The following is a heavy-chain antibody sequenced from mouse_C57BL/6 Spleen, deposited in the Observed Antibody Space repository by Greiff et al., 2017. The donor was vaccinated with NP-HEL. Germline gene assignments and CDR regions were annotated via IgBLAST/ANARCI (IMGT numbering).Heavy chain of an antibody. V-gene: IGHV1-20*01. CDR3: AREDDYDADFDY. CDR1: GYSFTGYF. CDR2: INPYNGDT. Sequence: VQLQQSGPELVKPGDSVKISCKASGYSFTGYFMNWVMQSHGKSLEWIGRINPYNGDTFYNQKFKGKATLTVDKSSSTAHMELRSLTSEDSAGYYCAREDDYDADFDYWGQGTTLTVSS. D-gene: IGHD2-4*01. J-gene: IGHJ2*01.